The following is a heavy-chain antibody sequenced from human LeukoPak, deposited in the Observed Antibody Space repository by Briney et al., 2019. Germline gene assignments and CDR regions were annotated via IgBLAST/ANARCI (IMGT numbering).Heavy chain of an antibody. CDR1: GFAFSSYD. CDR2: IGTAGDT. D-gene: IGHD3-10*01. Sequence: GGSLRLSCAASGFAFSSYDMHWVRQATGKGLEWVSAIGTAGDTYYPGSVRGRFTISRENAKNSLYLQMNSLRAGDTAVYYCARAYRGYYGSGSYYNDAFDIWGQGTMVTVSS. V-gene: IGHV3-13*04. CDR3: ARAYRGYYGSGSYYNDAFDI. J-gene: IGHJ3*02.